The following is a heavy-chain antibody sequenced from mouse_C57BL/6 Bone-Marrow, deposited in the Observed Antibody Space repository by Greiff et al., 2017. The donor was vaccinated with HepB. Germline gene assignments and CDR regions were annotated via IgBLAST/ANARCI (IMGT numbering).Heavy chain of an antibody. D-gene: IGHD1-1*01. CDR1: GYAFSSSW. V-gene: IGHV1-82*01. CDR3: AAFYYYGSSYGY. J-gene: IGHJ2*01. Sequence: QVQLKESGPELVKPGASVKISCKASGYAFSSSWMNWVKQRPGKGLEWIGRIYPGDGDTNYNGKFKGKATLTADKSSSTAYVQLSILASEDSAVYFCAAFYYYGSSYGYWGQGTTLTVSS. CDR2: IYPGDGDT.